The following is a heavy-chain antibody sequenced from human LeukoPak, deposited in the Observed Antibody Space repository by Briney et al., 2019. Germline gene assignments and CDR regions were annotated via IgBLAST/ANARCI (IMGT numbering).Heavy chain of an antibody. CDR2: INYSGST. CDR3: ARDSSSSFFDY. J-gene: IGHJ4*02. CDR1: GGSISSYY. Sequence: SETLSLTCTVSGGSISSYYWSWIRQPPGKGLEWIGYINYSGSTNYNPSLKSRVTISVDTSKNQFSLKLSSVTAADTAVYYCARDSSSSFFDYWGQGTLVTVSS. D-gene: IGHD6-13*01. V-gene: IGHV4-59*01.